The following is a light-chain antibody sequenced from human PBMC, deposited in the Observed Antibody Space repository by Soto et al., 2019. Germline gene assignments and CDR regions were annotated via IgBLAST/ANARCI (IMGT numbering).Light chain of an antibody. CDR1: QEVGKY. J-gene: IGKJ4*01. V-gene: IGKV1-33*01. CDR2: DAS. Sequence: DFQMTQSPSSLSAFVGAGVTITCRASQEVGKYVNWYQHKPGRAPKLLISDASNVGAGVPSRFSASGSGTEFIFTISSLQPEDTATYYCQQYDNPPTFAGGTKVDIK. CDR3: QQYDNPPT.